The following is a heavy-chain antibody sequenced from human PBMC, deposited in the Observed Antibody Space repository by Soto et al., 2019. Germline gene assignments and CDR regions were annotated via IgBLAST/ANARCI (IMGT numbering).Heavy chain of an antibody. CDR2: IKMDASEK. Sequence: EVQLVESGGGLVQPGGSLRLSCAASGFTFGSYWMSWVRQAPGKGLEWLATIKMDASEKKYVDSVKGRFTMSRDNAKNSLYLQMDSLRANDSAVYDCAGDSGYGSGASVNHDLDDWGHGTLVTVSS. CDR3: AGDSGYGSGASVNHDLDD. D-gene: IGHD3-10*01. V-gene: IGHV3-7*01. J-gene: IGHJ4*03. CDR1: GFTFGSYW.